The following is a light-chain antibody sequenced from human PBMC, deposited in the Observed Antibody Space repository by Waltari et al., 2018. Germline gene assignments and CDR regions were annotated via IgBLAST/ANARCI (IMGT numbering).Light chain of an antibody. Sequence: VIWMTQSPSLLSASPGDRVTITCRMSQGISTYLAWYQQKPGRAPDLLIYGASILHSGVPSRFSDSGSGTDFTLTISSLQSEDVATYYCQHYYNFPWTFGQGTKVEIK. CDR3: QHYYNFPWT. CDR1: QGISTY. CDR2: GAS. J-gene: IGKJ1*01. V-gene: IGKV1D-8*03.